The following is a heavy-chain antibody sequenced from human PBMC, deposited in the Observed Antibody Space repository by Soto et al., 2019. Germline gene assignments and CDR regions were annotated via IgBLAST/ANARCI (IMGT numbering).Heavy chain of an antibody. Sequence: QLQLQESGSGLVKPSQTLSLTCAVSGGPITSGGYSWSWIRQPPGKGLEWMGYIYPSGSTYYNPSLKSRVNISVVRSKNKFSLKLSSVTAADRAVYYCARGDSDAFDIWGQGTMVTVSS. J-gene: IGHJ3*02. D-gene: IGHD2-21*02. CDR3: ARGDSDAFDI. CDR1: GGPITSGGYS. CDR2: IYPSGST. V-gene: IGHV4-30-2*01.